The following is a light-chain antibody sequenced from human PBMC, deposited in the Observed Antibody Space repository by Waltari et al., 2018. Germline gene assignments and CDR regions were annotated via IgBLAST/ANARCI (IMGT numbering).Light chain of an antibody. J-gene: IGKJ2*01. CDR1: HSLTATS. CDR3: QQYDTMPHT. CDR2: GAS. V-gene: IGKV3-20*01. Sequence: ENVLTQSPGTVSLSPGERATPPCRASHSLTATSLAWYPAKPGQAPRLLIYGASSRAAGVPKRFSGSGSGTEFTLIISSVAPEDFAVFYCQQYDTMPHTFGQGTKLEIK.